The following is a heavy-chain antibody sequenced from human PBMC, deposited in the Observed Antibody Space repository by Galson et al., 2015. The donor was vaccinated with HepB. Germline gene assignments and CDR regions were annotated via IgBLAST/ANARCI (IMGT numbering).Heavy chain of an antibody. CDR3: AKLYYYGSTGFYYDRDY. CDR2: ISYPGDKR. V-gene: IGHV3-30*18. D-gene: IGHD3-22*01. CDR1: GFIFSTYD. J-gene: IGHJ4*02. Sequence: SLRLSCAASGFIFSTYDMYWVRQAPCKGLEWVASISYPGDKRFYVDSVKGRFTISRDNSNYTLYLQMNSLRPEDTGMYYCAKLYYYGSTGFYYDRDYWGQGTLVTVSS.